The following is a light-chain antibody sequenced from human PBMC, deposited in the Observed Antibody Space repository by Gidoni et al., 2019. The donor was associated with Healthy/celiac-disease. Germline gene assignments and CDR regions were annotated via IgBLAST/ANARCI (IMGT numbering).Light chain of an antibody. J-gene: IGKJ5*01. CDR2: DAS. CDR1: QSVSIY. Sequence: EIVLTPSPATLSLSPGERATLSCRASQSVSIYLAWYQPKPGQAPRLLIFDASHRATGIPARFRGRGSGTDFPSTLRRLEPEDFSVYYCQQRSNWGITFGQGTRLEIK. V-gene: IGKV3-11*01. CDR3: QQRSNWGIT.